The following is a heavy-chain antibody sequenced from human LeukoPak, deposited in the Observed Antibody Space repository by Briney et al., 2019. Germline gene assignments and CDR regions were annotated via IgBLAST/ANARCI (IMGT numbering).Heavy chain of an antibody. D-gene: IGHD3-10*02. Sequence: SETLSLTCTVSGGSISSSSYYWGWIRQPPGKGLEWIGSIYYSGSTYYNPSLKSRVTISVDTSKNQFSLKLSSVTAADTAVYYCARQLVRVAYSMGMDWFDPWGQGTLVTVSS. J-gene: IGHJ5*02. V-gene: IGHV4-39*07. CDR3: ARQLVRVAYSMGMDWFDP. CDR1: GGSISSSSYY. CDR2: IYYSGST.